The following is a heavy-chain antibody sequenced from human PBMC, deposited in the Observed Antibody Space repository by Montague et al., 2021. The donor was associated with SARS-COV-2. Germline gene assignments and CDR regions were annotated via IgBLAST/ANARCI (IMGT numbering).Heavy chain of an antibody. V-gene: IGHV4-61*02. Sequence: TLSLTCTVSGGSISSDSYYWSWIRQPAGKGLEWIGRVYSTGSTNYNPSLKSRVTISGDTSRNQFSLRLTSVTAADTAMYYCARAVIDGGYDFAYFDFWGQGALVTVSS. CDR1: GGSISSDSYY. CDR3: ARAVIDGGYDFAYFDF. D-gene: IGHD5-12*01. CDR2: VYSTGST. J-gene: IGHJ4*02.